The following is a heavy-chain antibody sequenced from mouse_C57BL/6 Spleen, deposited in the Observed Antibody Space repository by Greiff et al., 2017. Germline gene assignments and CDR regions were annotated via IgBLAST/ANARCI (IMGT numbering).Heavy chain of an antibody. CDR1: GFTFSDYY. D-gene: IGHD2-5*01. CDR2: INYDGSST. Sequence: EVKVVESEGGLVQPGSSMKLSCTASGFTFSDYYMAWVRQVPEKGLEWVANINYDGSSTYYLDSLKSRFIISRDNAKNILYLQMSSLKSEDTATYYCARERSNFFFDYWGQGTTLTVSS. V-gene: IGHV5-16*01. CDR3: ARERSNFFFDY. J-gene: IGHJ2*01.